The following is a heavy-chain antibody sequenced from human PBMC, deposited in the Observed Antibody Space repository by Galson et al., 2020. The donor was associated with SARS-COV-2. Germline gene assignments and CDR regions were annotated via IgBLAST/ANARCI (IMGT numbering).Heavy chain of an antibody. CDR3: ARDLSAWRETNEDDY. CDR2: IWYDGSNK. CDR1: GFTFSSYG. D-gene: IGHD2-8*01. J-gene: IGHJ4*02. V-gene: IGHV3-33*01. Sequence: LHGESLKISCAASGFTFSSYGMHWVRQAPGKGLEWVAVIWYDGSNKYYADSVKGRFTISRDNSKNTLYLQMNSLRAEDTAVYYCARDLSAWRETNEDDYWGQGTLVTVSS.